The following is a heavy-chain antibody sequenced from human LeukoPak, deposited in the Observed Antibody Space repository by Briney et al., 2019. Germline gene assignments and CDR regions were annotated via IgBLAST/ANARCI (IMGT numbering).Heavy chain of an antibody. D-gene: IGHD1-1*01. CDR1: GLSFSTSS. J-gene: IGHJ6*03. V-gene: IGHV3-21*01. CDR3: ARDHLEGFTYYQYMDV. CDR2: ISNTSTYI. Sequence: GGSLRLSCVASGLSFSTSSMDWVRQAPGKGLEWVASISNTSTYIYYAGSVEGRFTISRDNARNSLYLQMDSLRAEDTAVYYCARDHLEGFTYYQYMDVWGTGTTVTVSS.